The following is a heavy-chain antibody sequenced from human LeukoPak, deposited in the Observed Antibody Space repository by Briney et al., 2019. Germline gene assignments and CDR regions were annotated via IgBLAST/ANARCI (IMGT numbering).Heavy chain of an antibody. CDR1: GFVFSSYS. J-gene: IGHJ4*02. Sequence: GGSLRLSCAASGFVFSSYSFNWVRQAPGKGLEWVASVNTVSSYIYYADSVRGRLTISRDNAMNSVLLQMNSLRAEDMAMYYCVRLRRNSDSSGYFYYYDNWGQGTLVTGSS. V-gene: IGHV3-21*01. CDR2: VNTVSSYI. D-gene: IGHD3-22*01. CDR3: VRLRRNSDSSGYFYYYDN.